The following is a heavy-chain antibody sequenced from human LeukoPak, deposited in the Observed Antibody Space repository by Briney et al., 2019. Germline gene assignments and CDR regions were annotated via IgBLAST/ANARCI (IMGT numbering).Heavy chain of an antibody. V-gene: IGHV1-69*05. CDR1: GGTFSSYA. CDR2: IIPIFGTA. D-gene: IGHD3-9*01. Sequence: EASVKVSCKGSGGTFSSYAISWVRQAPGQGLEWMGRIIPIFGTANYAQKFQGRVTITTDESTSTAYMELSSLRSEDTAVYYCARHPLDYDILTGYYIEDAFDIWGQGTMVTVSS. J-gene: IGHJ3*02. CDR3: ARHPLDYDILTGYYIEDAFDI.